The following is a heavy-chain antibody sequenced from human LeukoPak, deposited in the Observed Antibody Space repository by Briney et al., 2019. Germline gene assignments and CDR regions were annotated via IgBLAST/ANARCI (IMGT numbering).Heavy chain of an antibody. D-gene: IGHD6-19*01. V-gene: IGHV4-39*01. CDR3: ASLEQWLALFDY. CDR1: GGSISSSSYY. Sequence: PSETLSLTCTVSGGSISSSSYYGGWIRQPPGKGLEWIGSIYYSGSTYYNPSLKSRVTISVDTSKNQFSLKLSSVTAADTAVYYCASLEQWLALFDYWGQGTLVTVSS. CDR2: IYYSGST. J-gene: IGHJ4*02.